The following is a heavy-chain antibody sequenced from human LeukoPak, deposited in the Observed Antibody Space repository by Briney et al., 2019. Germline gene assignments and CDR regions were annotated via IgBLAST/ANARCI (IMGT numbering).Heavy chain of an antibody. Sequence: GGSLRLSCAASGFTFSSYGMHWVRQAPGKGLEWVAVIWYDGSNKYYADSVKGRFTISRDNSKNTLYLQMNSLRAEDTAVYYCARSTYSSSWYYFDYWGQGTLVTFSS. CDR2: IWYDGSNK. V-gene: IGHV3-33*01. J-gene: IGHJ4*02. CDR3: ARSTYSSSWYYFDY. CDR1: GFTFSSYG. D-gene: IGHD6-13*01.